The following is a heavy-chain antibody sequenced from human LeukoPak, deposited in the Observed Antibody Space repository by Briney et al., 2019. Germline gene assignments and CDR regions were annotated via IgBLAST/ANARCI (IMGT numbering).Heavy chain of an antibody. CDR1: GGSISSSFYH. J-gene: IGHJ4*02. V-gene: IGHV4-39*01. Sequence: SETLSLTCTVSGGSISSSFYHWGWIRQPPGKGLEWIGSINYSGSTHYNPSLKSRVTISVDTSKNQFSLKLSSVTVADTAVYYCARRTYSQFFDYWGQGTLVTVSS. D-gene: IGHD3-16*01. CDR2: INYSGST. CDR3: ARRTYSQFFDY.